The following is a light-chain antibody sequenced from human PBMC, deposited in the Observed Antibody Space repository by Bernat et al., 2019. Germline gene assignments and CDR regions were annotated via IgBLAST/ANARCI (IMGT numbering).Light chain of an antibody. CDR2: GSS. J-gene: IGLJ1*01. CDR1: SSNIGAGYD. V-gene: IGLV1-40*01. CDR3: QSYWV. Sequence: QSVLTQPPSVSGAPGQRVTTSCTGSSSNIGAGYDVHWYQQLPGTAPKLLIYGSSNRPSGVPDRFTGSKSGTSASLAITGLQAEDEADYGGQSYWVFGTGTKVTVL.